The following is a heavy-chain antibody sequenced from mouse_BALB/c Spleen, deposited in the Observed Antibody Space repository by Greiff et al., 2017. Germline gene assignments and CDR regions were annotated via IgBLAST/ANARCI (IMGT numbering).Heavy chain of an antibody. D-gene: IGHD1-1*01. CDR3: ARWGFYGSSPYAMDY. CDR1: GYTFTSYY. J-gene: IGHJ4*01. Sequence: VQLQQSGAELVKPGASVRISCKASGYTFTSYYIHWVKQRPGQGLEWIGWIYPGNVNTKYNEKFKGKATLTTDKSSSTAYMQLSSLTSEDSAVYFCARWGFYGSSPYAMDYWGQGTSVTVSS. CDR2: IYPGNVNT. V-gene: IGHV1S56*01.